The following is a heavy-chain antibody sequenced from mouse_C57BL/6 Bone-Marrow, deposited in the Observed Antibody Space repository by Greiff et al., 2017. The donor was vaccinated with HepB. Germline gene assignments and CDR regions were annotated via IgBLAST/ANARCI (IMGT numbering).Heavy chain of an antibody. J-gene: IGHJ2*01. V-gene: IGHV1-42*01. Sequence: VQLQQSGPELVKPGASVKISCKASGYSFTGYYMNWVKQSPEKSLEWIGEINPSTGGTTYNQKFKAKATLTVDKSSSTAYMQLKILTSEDSAVYYCARLGFDYWGQGTTLTVSS. CDR2: INPSTGGT. CDR1: GYSFTGYY. CDR3: ARLGFDY.